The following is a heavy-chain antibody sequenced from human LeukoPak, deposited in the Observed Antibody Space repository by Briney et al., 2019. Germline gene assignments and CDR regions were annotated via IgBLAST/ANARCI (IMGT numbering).Heavy chain of an antibody. J-gene: IGHJ2*01. CDR2: IYYSGST. Sequence: KASETLSLTCTVSGGSISSYYWSWIRQPPGKGLEWIGYIYYSGSTNYNPSLKSRVTISVDTSKNQFSLKLSSVTAADTAVYYCARFNQGKAVAHGWYFDLWGRGTLVTVSS. V-gene: IGHV4-59*01. CDR1: GGSISSYY. CDR3: ARFNQGKAVAHGWYFDL. D-gene: IGHD6-19*01.